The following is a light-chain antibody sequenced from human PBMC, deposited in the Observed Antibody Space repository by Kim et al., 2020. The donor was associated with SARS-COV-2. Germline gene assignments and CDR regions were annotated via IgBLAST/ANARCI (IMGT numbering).Light chain of an antibody. CDR3: QKCDSAPWT. CDR1: QDSSNY. Sequence: ASVGDRVTITCRASQDSSNYLAWFQLKPGKAPKLLIYAASALQPGVPSRCSGSGSGTDFTLTVTSLQPEDVSTYYCQKCDSAPWTFGQGTKVDIK. J-gene: IGKJ1*01. V-gene: IGKV1-27*01. CDR2: AAS.